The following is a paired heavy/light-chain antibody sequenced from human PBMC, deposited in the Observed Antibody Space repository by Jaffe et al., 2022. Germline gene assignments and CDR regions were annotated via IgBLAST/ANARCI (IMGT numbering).Light chain of an antibody. CDR1: SRDVGFYDY. CDR2: EVT. CDR3: SSYAGSTNYV. Sequence: QSALTQPPSASGSPGQSVTISCTGTSRDVGFYDYVSWYQQHPGKVPKLIIYEVTKRPSGVPDRFSGSKSGNTASLTVSGLQADDEADYFCSSYAGSTNYVFGTGTRVTVL. V-gene: IGLV2-8*01. J-gene: IGLJ1*01.
Heavy chain of an antibody. V-gene: IGHV7-4-1*01. Sequence: QVQLVQSGSELKIPGASVRISCKTSGYSFTDYALNWVRQAPGQGLEWMGWIHTHTGNPTYAQAFKERFVFSFDTSVNTAFLQIDSLKTEDSALYYCVRSYHNFYSGYYQTLLDFWGQGTLVTVSS. CDR3: VRSYHNFYSGYYQTLLDF. CDR2: IHTHTGNP. D-gene: IGHD3-3*01. J-gene: IGHJ4*02. CDR1: GYSFTDYA.